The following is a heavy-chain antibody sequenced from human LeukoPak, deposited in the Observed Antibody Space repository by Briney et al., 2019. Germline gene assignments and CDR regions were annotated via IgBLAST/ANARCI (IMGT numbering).Heavy chain of an antibody. V-gene: IGHV4-34*01. Sequence: SETLSLTRAVYGGSFSGYYWSWIRQPPGKGLEWIGEINHSGSTNYNPSLKSRVTISVDTSKNQFSLKLSSVTAADTAVYYCALTGSGGYFDLWGRGTLVTVSS. CDR2: INHSGST. CDR3: ALTGSGGYFDL. CDR1: GGSFSGYY. D-gene: IGHD3-9*01. J-gene: IGHJ2*01.